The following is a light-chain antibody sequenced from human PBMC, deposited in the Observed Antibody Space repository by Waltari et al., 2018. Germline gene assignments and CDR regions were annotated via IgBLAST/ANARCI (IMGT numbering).Light chain of an antibody. J-gene: IGLJ6*01. Sequence: QSVLTQPPSASGTPGQRVTISCSGSSSNIGSNTVKWYQQLPGTAPKLLIYSNTQRPSGVPDRFSGSKSGTSASLAISGLQSEDEADYYCAAWDDSLNGYVFGSGTKVTVL. CDR2: SNT. V-gene: IGLV1-44*01. CDR3: AAWDDSLNGYV. CDR1: SSNIGSNT.